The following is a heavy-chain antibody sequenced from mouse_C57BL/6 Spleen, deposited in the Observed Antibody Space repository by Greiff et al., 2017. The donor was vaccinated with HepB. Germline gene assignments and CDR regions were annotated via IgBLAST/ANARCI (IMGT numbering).Heavy chain of an antibody. Sequence: QVQLQQPGAELVMPGASVKLSCKASGYTFTSHWMHWVKQRPGQGLEWIGEIDPSDSYTNYNQKVKGKSTLTVDKSSSTAYMQLSSLTSEDSAVYYCARLDYSHYYAMDYWGQGTSVTVSS. CDR3: ARLDYSHYYAMDY. J-gene: IGHJ4*01. D-gene: IGHD2-12*01. CDR1: GYTFTSHW. V-gene: IGHV1-69*01. CDR2: IDPSDSYT.